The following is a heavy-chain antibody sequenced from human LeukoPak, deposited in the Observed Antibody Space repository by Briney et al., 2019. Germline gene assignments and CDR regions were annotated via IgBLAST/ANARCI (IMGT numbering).Heavy chain of an antibody. J-gene: IGHJ4*02. CDR1: GYSFTSYW. D-gene: IGHD6-13*01. Sequence: GESLKISCKGSGYSFTSYWIGWVRQMPGKGLEWMGIIYPSGSDTKYSPSFQGQVTISADKSISTAYLQWSSLKASDTAMYYCAKLGAYSSSWYGFFDYWGQGTLVAVSS. CDR3: AKLGAYSSSWYGFFDY. V-gene: IGHV5-51*01. CDR2: IYPSGSDT.